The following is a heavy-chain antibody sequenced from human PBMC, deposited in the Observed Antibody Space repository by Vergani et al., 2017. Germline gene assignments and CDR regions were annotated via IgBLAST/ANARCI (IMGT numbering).Heavy chain of an antibody. Sequence: QLHLQESGPGLVKPSETLSLTCTVSGGSITSSSYYWGWIRQPPGKGLEWIGNIYHRGAAYYNPTLKGRVTISVDTSKNQFSLEVTSVTAADTAIYFCARTESFILRYFHWALWGQGTLVTVSS. CDR1: GGSITSSSYY. D-gene: IGHD3-9*01. CDR3: ARTESFILRYFHWAL. CDR2: IYHRGAA. V-gene: IGHV4-39*01. J-gene: IGHJ4*02.